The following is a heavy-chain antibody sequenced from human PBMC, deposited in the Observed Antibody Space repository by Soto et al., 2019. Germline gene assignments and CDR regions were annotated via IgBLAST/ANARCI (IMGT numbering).Heavy chain of an antibody. Sequence: SVKVSCKVSGYTLTELSMHWVRQAPGKGLEWMGGFDPEDGETIYAQKFQGRVTMTEDTSTDTAYMELSSLRSEDTAVYYCATAPSPFMTTVVTRYFDYWGQGTLVTVSS. CDR2: FDPEDGET. CDR1: GYTLTELS. D-gene: IGHD4-17*01. V-gene: IGHV1-24*01. J-gene: IGHJ4*02. CDR3: ATAPSPFMTTVVTRYFDY.